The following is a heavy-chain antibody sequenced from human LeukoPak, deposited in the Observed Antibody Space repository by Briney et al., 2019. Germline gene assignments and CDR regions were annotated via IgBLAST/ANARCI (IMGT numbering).Heavy chain of an antibody. J-gene: IGHJ5*02. CDR3: ARKRYCSSTSCPNWFDP. Sequence: GASVKVSCKASGYTFTSYDINWVRQATGQGLEWMGWMNPNSGNTGYAQKFQGRVTITRNTSISTAYMELSSLRSEDTAVYYCARKRYCSSTSCPNWFDPWGQGTLVTVSS. CDR2: MNPNSGNT. CDR1: GYTFTSYD. D-gene: IGHD2-2*01. V-gene: IGHV1-8*03.